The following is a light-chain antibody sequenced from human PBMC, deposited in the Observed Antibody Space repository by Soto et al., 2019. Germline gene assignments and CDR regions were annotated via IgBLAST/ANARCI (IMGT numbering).Light chain of an antibody. Sequence: DIQMTQSPSTLSASVGDRVTITCRASQSISGSLAWYQQKPGKAPELLIYDASSLQGGVPSRFSGSGSGTEFTLTISSLQPDDFATYYCLQDYNYPYTFGQGTRLEIK. V-gene: IGKV1-5*01. CDR2: DAS. CDR1: QSISGS. CDR3: LQDYNYPYT. J-gene: IGKJ5*01.